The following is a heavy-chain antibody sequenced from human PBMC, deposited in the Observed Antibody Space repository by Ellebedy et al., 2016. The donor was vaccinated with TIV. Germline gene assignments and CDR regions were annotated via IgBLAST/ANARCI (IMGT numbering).Heavy chain of an antibody. CDR1: GGSISHYY. CDR2: IYYSGST. CDR3: ATAERANSGSYYYYYYGMDV. Sequence: MPGGSLRLSCSVSGGSISHYYWSWIRQPPGKGLEWIGYIYYSGSTNYNPSLKSRVTISVDTSKNQFSLKLSSVTAADTAVYYCATAERANSGSYYYYYYGMDVWGQGATVTVSS. J-gene: IGHJ6*02. D-gene: IGHD1-26*01. V-gene: IGHV4-59*08.